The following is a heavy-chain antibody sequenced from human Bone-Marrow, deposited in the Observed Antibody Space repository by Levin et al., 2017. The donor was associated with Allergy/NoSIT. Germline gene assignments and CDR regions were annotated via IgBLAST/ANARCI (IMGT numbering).Heavy chain of an antibody. CDR2: ISAYNGNT. V-gene: IGHV1-18*01. CDR1: GYTFTSYG. CDR3: ARVVWVAARLYSDYFDY. D-gene: IGHD6-6*01. Sequence: PGESLKISCKASGYTFTSYGISWVRQAPGQGLEWMGWISAYNGNTNYAQKLQGRVTMTTDTSTSTAYMELRSLRSDDTAVYYCARVVWVAARLYSDYFDYWGQGTLVTVSS. J-gene: IGHJ4*02.